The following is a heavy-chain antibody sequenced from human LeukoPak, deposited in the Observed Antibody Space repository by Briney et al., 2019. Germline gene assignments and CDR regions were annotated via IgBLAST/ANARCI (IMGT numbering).Heavy chain of an antibody. Sequence: SETLSLTCAVYGGSFGGYYWSWIRQPPGKGLEWIGEINHSGSTNYNPSLKSRVTISVDTSKNQFSLKLSSVTAADTAVYYCARGQGTKIDYWGQGTLVTVSS. V-gene: IGHV4-34*01. CDR3: ARGQGTKIDY. D-gene: IGHD3-10*01. CDR2: INHSGST. CDR1: GGSFGGYY. J-gene: IGHJ4*02.